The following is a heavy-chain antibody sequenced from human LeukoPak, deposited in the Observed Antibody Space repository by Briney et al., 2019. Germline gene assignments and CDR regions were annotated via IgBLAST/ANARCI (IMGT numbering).Heavy chain of an antibody. CDR3: VRHQRWTYHFDY. V-gene: IGHV5-51*01. D-gene: IGHD3/OR15-3a*01. Sequence: CVRQMTGKSMEWMGIIYPGDSDTHYSPSFQGHVTLSVDTSVTTAYPQWDSLKASDSAKYFCVRHQRWTYHFDYWGQGTLVTLSS. J-gene: IGHJ4*02. CDR2: IYPGDSDT.